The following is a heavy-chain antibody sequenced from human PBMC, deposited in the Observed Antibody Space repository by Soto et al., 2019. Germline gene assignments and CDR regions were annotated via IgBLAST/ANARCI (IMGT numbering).Heavy chain of an antibody. Sequence: QLQLQESGPRLVKPSETLSLTCSVSGGSISSSSYSWGWIRQPPGKGLEWIGTIYYSGSTHNNPSLGGRVAICEDTPNNRMSRRLSSVTAADTAVYYCGRQPGHCGSTTCFGYYSVDVWGQGTTVTVS. CDR3: GRQPGHCGSTTCFGYYSVDV. D-gene: IGHD2-2*01. CDR2: IYYSGST. CDR1: GGSISSSSYS. J-gene: IGHJ6*02. V-gene: IGHV4-39*01.